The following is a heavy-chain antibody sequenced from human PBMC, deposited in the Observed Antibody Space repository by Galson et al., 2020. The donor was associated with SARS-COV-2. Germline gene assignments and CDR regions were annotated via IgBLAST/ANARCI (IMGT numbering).Heavy chain of an antibody. V-gene: IGHV1-18*01. Sequence: ASVKVSCKASGYTITSYGISWVRQAPGQGLEWMGWISAYNGNKNYAQKLQGRVTMTTDTSTSTAYMELRSLRSDDTAVYYCARVPLGLCYDFWSGYYDPTIEHAFDIWGQGTMVTVSS. CDR1: GYTITSYG. CDR2: ISAYNGNK. CDR3: ARVPLGLCYDFWSGYYDPTIEHAFDI. J-gene: IGHJ3*02. D-gene: IGHD3-3*01.